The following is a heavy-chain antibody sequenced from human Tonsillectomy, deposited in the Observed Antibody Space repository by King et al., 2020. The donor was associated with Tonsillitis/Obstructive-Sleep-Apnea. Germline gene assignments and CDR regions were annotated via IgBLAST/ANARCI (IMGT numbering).Heavy chain of an antibody. CDR2: INHSGST. CDR1: GGSFSGYY. Sequence: VQLQQWGAGLLKPSETLSLTCAVYGGSFSGYYWSWIRQPPGKGLEWIGEINHSGSTNYNPSLKSRVTISVDTSKNQFSLKLSSVTAADTAVYYCARDTGYCSSTSCYRGWFDPWGQGTLVTVSS. D-gene: IGHD2-2*02. CDR3: ARDTGYCSSTSCYRGWFDP. J-gene: IGHJ5*02. V-gene: IGHV4-34*01.